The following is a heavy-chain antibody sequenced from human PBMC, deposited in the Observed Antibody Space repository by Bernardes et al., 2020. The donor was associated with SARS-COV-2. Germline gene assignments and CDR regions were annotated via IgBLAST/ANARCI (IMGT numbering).Heavy chain of an antibody. CDR2: ISTDGSTT. D-gene: IGHD4-17*01. Sequence: GGSLRLSCAASGITFSSYWMHWVRQIPGRGLVWLSRISTDGSTTNYADSVKGRFTISRDNAKNSLYLQMNSLRAEDTAVYYCATNPSPTVTTYYYYGMDVWGQGTTVTVSS. V-gene: IGHV3-74*01. J-gene: IGHJ6*02. CDR3: ATNPSPTVTTYYYYGMDV. CDR1: GITFSSYW.